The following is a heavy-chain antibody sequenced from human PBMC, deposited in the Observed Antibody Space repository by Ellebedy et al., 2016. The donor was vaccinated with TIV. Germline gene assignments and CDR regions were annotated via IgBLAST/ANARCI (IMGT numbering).Heavy chain of an antibody. D-gene: IGHD1-26*01. Sequence: GESLKISXAASGFTFDDYAMHWVRQAPGKGLEWVSLISWDGGSTYYADSVKGRFTISRDNSKNSLYLQMNSLRAEDTAVYYCARSEGATNYYYYGMDVWGQGTTVTVSS. CDR2: ISWDGGST. V-gene: IGHV3-43D*03. CDR3: ARSEGATNYYYYGMDV. CDR1: GFTFDDYA. J-gene: IGHJ6*02.